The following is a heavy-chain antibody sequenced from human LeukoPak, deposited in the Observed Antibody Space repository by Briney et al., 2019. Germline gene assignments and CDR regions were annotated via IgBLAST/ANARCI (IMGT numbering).Heavy chain of an antibody. CDR3: ARDPWGDSSGWYPTFDY. Sequence: GGSLRLSCAASGFTFSSYGMSWVRQAPGKGLEWVSAISGSGGSTYYADSVKGRFTISRDNSKNTLYLQMNSLRAEDTAVYYCARDPWGDSSGWYPTFDYWGQGTLVTVSS. CDR1: GFTFSSYG. D-gene: IGHD6-19*01. CDR2: ISGSGGST. V-gene: IGHV3-23*01. J-gene: IGHJ4*02.